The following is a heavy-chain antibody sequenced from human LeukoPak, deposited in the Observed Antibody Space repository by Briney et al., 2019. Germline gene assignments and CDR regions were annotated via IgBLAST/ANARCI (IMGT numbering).Heavy chain of an antibody. CDR2: IYHSGST. J-gene: IGHJ6*02. Sequence: SETLSLTCAVSGGSISSGGYSWSWIRQPPGKGLEWIGYIYHSGSTYYNPSLKSRVTISVDTSKNQFSLILSSVTAADTAVYYCARLGYSGSYLSYYGMDVWGQGTTVTVSS. D-gene: IGHD1-26*01. CDR3: ARLGYSGSYLSYYGMDV. V-gene: IGHV4-30-2*03. CDR1: GGSISSGGYS.